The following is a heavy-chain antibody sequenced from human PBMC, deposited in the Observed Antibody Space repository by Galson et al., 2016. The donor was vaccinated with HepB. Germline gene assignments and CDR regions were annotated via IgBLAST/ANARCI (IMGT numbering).Heavy chain of an antibody. CDR2: ISAYNGNR. V-gene: IGHV1-18*01. J-gene: IGHJ6*02. D-gene: IGHD3-10*01. CDR3: ARNYRSGSYFFWEAKYGMDV. Sequence: SVKVSCKASGYTFNIFYISWVRQAPGQGLEWMGWISAYNGNRNYAQKFQGRVTMTTDTSTNTASMELRSLRSDDTAVYYCARNYRSGSYFFWEAKYGMDVWGQGTTVTVSS. CDR1: GYTFNIFY.